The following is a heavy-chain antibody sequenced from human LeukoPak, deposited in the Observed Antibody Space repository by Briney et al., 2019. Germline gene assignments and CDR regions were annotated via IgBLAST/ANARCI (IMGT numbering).Heavy chain of an antibody. CDR3: AKERTPKPYYGSGTFYRYFDL. Sequence: PGGSLRLSCAASRFTFSSYVMKWVRQVPGKGLEWVSSISTSSSYIYYADSVKVRFTLSRDKAKNSLYLQMNSIRPEDTAVYYCAKERTPKPYYGSGTFYRYFDLWGQGTLVTVSS. CDR1: RFTFSSYV. J-gene: IGHJ4*02. CDR2: ISTSSSYI. V-gene: IGHV3-21*01. D-gene: IGHD3-10*01.